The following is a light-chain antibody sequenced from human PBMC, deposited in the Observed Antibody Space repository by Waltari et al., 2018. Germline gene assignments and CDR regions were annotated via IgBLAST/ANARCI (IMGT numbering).Light chain of an antibody. J-gene: IGKJ2*01. Sequence: DIVMTQSPDSLAVSLGEKAPISCTSSQTVLYSDNNNYLGWYQQKPGQPPKLRIKCASPREPWVPDRFVGSGSGTDFTLTINSLQAEDVAVYYCQQYFGTPVTFGQGTRLEIK. CDR2: CAS. CDR1: QTVLYSDNNNY. CDR3: QQYFGTPVT. V-gene: IGKV4-1*01.